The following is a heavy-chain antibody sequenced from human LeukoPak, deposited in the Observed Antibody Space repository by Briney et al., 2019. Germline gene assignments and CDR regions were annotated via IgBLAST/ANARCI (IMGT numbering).Heavy chain of an antibody. V-gene: IGHV4-30-4*08. D-gene: IGHD3-3*01. Sequence: SQTLSLTCTVSGGSISSGDYYWSWIRQPPGKGLEWIGYIYCSGSTYYNPSLKSRVTISVDTSKNQFSLKLSSVTAADTAVYYCARANFTYYDFWSGYSDGFDPWGQGTLVTVSS. J-gene: IGHJ5*02. CDR3: ARANFTYYDFWSGYSDGFDP. CDR2: IYCSGST. CDR1: GGSISSGDYY.